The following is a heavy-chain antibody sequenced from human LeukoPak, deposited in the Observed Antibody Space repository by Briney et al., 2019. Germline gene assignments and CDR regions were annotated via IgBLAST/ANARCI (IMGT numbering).Heavy chain of an antibody. CDR1: GGSISSSSYY. V-gene: IGHV4-39*01. CDR3: ARLGGLRDY. Sequence: SETLSLTCTVSGGSISSSSYYWGWIRQPPGKGLEWIGSIYYSGSTYYNPSLKSRVTISVDTSKNQFSLKRSSVTAADTAVYYCARLGGLRDYWGQGTLVTVSS. J-gene: IGHJ4*02. D-gene: IGHD3-16*01. CDR2: IYYSGST.